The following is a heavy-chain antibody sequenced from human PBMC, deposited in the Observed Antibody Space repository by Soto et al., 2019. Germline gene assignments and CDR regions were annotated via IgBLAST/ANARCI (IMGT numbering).Heavy chain of an antibody. CDR1: GFTFSSYW. V-gene: IGHV3-74*01. CDR2: INSDGSST. J-gene: IGHJ4*02. Sequence: EVQLVESGGGLVQPGGSLRLSCAASGFTFSSYWMHWVRQAPGKGLVWVSRINSDGSSTSYADSVKGRFTISRDNAKNTLYLQMNSLRAEDTAVYYCARDAPYYDILTGPASGLDYWGQGTLVTVS. D-gene: IGHD3-9*01. CDR3: ARDAPYYDILTGPASGLDY.